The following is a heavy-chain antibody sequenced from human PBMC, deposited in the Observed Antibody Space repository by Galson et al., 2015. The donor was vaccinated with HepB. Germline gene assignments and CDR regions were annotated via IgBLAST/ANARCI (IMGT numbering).Heavy chain of an antibody. J-gene: IGHJ6*02. CDR1: GYTFSSYG. V-gene: IGHV1-18*04. CDR2: ISAYNGNT. Sequence: SVKVSCKASGYTFSSYGISWVRQAPGQGLEWMGWISAYNGNTNYAKKLQGRVTMTTDTATRTAYMELRSLRSDDTAVYYCAREVDCTDGVCFLGGMDVWAKGPRSPSP. D-gene: IGHD2-8*01. CDR3: AREVDCTDGVCFLGGMDV.